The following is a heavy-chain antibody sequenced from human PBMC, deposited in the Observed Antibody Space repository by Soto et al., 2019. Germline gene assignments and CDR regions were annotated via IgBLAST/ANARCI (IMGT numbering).Heavy chain of an antibody. D-gene: IGHD5-18*01. CDR1: GFAFSSYG. CDR3: VSDRGYGHDSVPYS. J-gene: IGHJ4*02. Sequence: QAQLVESGGGVVQPGRSLRLSCAASGFAFSSYGMHWVRQAPGTGLEWVAVISYDGSLQHYADSVKGRFTISRDNSKNMVVLQISGLRAEDTAVYYCVSDRGYGHDSVPYSWGQGTLVSVSS. V-gene: IGHV3-30*03. CDR2: ISYDGSLQ.